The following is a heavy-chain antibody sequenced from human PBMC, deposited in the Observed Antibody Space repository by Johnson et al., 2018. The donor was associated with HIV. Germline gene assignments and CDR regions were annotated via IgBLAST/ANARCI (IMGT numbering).Heavy chain of an antibody. J-gene: IGHJ3*02. CDR1: GFAFSSHW. D-gene: IGHD3-3*01. CDR2: ISYDGSNK. V-gene: IGHV3-30*18. CDR3: AKELGEREKEEWATDYYDFSIGYPGQDPRGVVGVFDI. Sequence: QVQLVESGGGLVQPGGSLRLSCVASGFAFSSHWMSWVRQASGRGLEWVAVISYDGSNKYYADSVKGRFTISRDNSKNTLYVQMNSLRAEETAVYYCAKELGEREKEEWATDYYDFSIGYPGQDPRGVVGVFDIWGQGTKVTVSS.